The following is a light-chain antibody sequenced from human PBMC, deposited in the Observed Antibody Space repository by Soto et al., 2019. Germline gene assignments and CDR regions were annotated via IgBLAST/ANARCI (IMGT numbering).Light chain of an antibody. Sequence: EIVLTQSPGTLSLSPGERATLSCRASQSVSSNYLAWYQQKPGQAPKVLIYRASIRATGIPDRFTGSGSGTDFTLTISSLQPEDFATYYCLQKYFYPFTFGPGTKVDIK. CDR2: RAS. CDR3: LQKYFYPFT. J-gene: IGKJ3*01. V-gene: IGKV3-20*01. CDR1: QSVSSNY.